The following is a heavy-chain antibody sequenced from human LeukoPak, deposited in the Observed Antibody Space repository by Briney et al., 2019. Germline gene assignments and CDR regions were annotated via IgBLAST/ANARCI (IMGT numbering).Heavy chain of an antibody. CDR2: IKQDGSEK. CDR1: GFTFSSYW. Sequence: GGSLRLSCAASGFTFSSYWMSWVRQAPGKGLEWVANIKQDGSEKYYVDSVKGRFTISRDNAKNSLYLQMNSLRAEDTAVYYCARQGYSSGWYRAFDIWGQGTMVTVSS. J-gene: IGHJ3*02. CDR3: ARQGYSSGWYRAFDI. V-gene: IGHV3-7*01. D-gene: IGHD6-19*01.